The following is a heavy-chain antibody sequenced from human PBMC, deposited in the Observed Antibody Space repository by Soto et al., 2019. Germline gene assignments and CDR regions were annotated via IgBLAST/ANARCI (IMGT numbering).Heavy chain of an antibody. J-gene: IGHJ5*02. CDR2: IYHTGDT. CDR3: ARDPAGSGLDFDP. D-gene: IGHD6-19*01. Sequence: SETLSLTCAVSGDYITNNKWWTWVRQPPGKGLEWIGEIYHTGDTHYNPSLKRRLTISVDVSKNQFSLKLTSVTAADTAIYYCARDPAGSGLDFDPWGQGALVTVYS. V-gene: IGHV4-4*02. CDR1: GDYITNNKW.